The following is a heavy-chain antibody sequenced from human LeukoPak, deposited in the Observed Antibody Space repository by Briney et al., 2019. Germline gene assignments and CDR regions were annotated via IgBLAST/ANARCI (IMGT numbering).Heavy chain of an antibody. CDR3: ARDSIFGVVRGNFDY. V-gene: IGHV1-18*01. CDR2: ISAYNGNT. D-gene: IGHD3-3*01. J-gene: IGHJ4*02. Sequence: GASVRVSFKASVYTFTSYGISWVGQAAGQGLEWMGGISAYNGNTNYAQKLQGRFTMTTDTSTSTAYMELRNLRSDDTAVYYCARDSIFGVVRGNFDYWGQGTLVTVSS. CDR1: VYTFTSYG.